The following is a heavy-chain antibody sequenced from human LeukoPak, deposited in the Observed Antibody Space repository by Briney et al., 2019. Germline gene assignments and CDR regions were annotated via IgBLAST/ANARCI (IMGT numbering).Heavy chain of an antibody. Sequence: ASVKVSCKASGYTFTGYNINWVRQAIGQGLEWMGWMNPNSGNTGYAQKFQGRVSMTRDTSISTAYMELSSLRSEDTAVYYCARGPVEAVFGVSTEDWGQGTTVTVSS. D-gene: IGHD3-10*02. CDR3: ARGPVEAVFGVSTED. CDR1: GYTFTGYN. CDR2: MNPNSGNT. J-gene: IGHJ6*02. V-gene: IGHV1-8*01.